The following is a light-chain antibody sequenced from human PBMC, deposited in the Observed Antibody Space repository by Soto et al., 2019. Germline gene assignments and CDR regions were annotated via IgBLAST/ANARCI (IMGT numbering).Light chain of an antibody. Sequence: DIQMTQSPSSVSASVGDRVTFTCRASEAISSWLAWYQVKPGKAPNLLIYAASRLESGVPSRFSGTGSGTHFTLTITGLQPDDFATYYCQQSYSTPITFGQGTRPEIK. CDR2: AAS. CDR1: EAISSW. CDR3: QQSYSTPIT. V-gene: IGKV1-12*01. J-gene: IGKJ5*01.